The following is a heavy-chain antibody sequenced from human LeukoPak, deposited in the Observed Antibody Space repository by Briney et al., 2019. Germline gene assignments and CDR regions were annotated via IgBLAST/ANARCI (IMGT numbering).Heavy chain of an antibody. CDR3: AREGRGYSYGSNGY. D-gene: IGHD5-18*01. J-gene: IGHJ4*02. V-gene: IGHV3-7*01. Sequence: GSLRLSCAASGFTFSSYSMNWVRQAPGKGLEWVANIKQDGSEKYYVDSVKGRFTISRDNAKNSLYLQMNSLRAEDTAVYYCAREGRGYSYGSNGYWGQGTLVTVSS. CDR2: IKQDGSEK. CDR1: GFTFSSYS.